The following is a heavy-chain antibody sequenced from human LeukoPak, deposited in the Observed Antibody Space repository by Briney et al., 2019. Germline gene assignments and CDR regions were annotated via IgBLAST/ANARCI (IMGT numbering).Heavy chain of an antibody. CDR3: ACADSSGYASFDY. Sequence: SETLSLTCTVSGGSISSYYWSWIRQPPGKGLEWIGYIYYSGSTNYNPSLKSRVTISVDTSKNQFSLKLSSVTAADTAVYYCACADSSGYASFDYWGQGTLVTVSS. CDR1: GGSISSYY. V-gene: IGHV4-59*01. J-gene: IGHJ4*02. CDR2: IYYSGST. D-gene: IGHD3-22*01.